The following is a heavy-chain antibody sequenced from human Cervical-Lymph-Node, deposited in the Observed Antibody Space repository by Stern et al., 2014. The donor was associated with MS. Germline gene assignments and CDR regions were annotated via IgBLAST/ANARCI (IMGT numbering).Heavy chain of an antibody. J-gene: IGHJ2*01. V-gene: IGHV1-46*03. D-gene: IGHD4-17*01. CDR3: ARAYGDYGDWYFDL. Sequence: VQLVESGAEVKKPGASGKVSCKASGYTFPSYYMQWVRQAPGQGLEWMGIINPSGGSTSYAQKFQGRVTMTRDTSTSTVYMELSSLRSEDTAVYYCARAYGDYGDWYFDLWGRGTLVTVSS. CDR2: INPSGGST. CDR1: GYTFPSYY.